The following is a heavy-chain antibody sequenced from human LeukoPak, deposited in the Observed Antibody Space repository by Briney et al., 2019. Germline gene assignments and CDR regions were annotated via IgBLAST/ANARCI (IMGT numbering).Heavy chain of an antibody. CDR3: ARGGYCSSTSCYGGYDY. CDR2: INPSGGST. V-gene: IGHV1-46*01. J-gene: IGHJ4*02. CDR1: GYTFTSYY. Sequence: ASVKVSFKASGYTFTSYYMHWVRQAPGQGLEWMGIINPSGGSTSYAQKFQGRVTMTRDTSTSTVYMELSSLRSEDTAVYYCARGGYCSSTSCYGGYDYWGQGTLVTVSS. D-gene: IGHD2-2*01.